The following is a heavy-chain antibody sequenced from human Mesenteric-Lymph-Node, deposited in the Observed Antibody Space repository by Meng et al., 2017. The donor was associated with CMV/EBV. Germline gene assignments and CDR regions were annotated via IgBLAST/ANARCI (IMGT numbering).Heavy chain of an antibody. CDR3: ARVGPIVGASGHYFDF. CDR2: INDIGST. V-gene: IGHV4-34*01. D-gene: IGHD1-26*01. Sequence: YGGSFSGYYWGWVRQAPGKGLEWIGEINDIGSTNYSPSLKSRVTISADRSKNQFSLKLSSVTAADTATYYCARVGPIVGASGHYFDFWGQGTLVTVSS. J-gene: IGHJ4*02. CDR1: GGSFSGYY.